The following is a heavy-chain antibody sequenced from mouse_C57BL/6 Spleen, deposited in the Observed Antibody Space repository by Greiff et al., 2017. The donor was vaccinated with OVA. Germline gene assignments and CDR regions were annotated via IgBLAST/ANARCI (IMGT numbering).Heavy chain of an antibody. D-gene: IGHD2-4*01. J-gene: IGHJ4*01. CDR2: ISNGGGST. CDR3: ARNDYDVFYAMDY. Sequence: EVKLMESGGGLVQPGGSLKLSCAASGFTFSDYYMYWVRQTPEKRLEWVAYISNGGGSTYYPDTVKGRFTISRDNAKNTLYLQMSRLKSEDTAMYYCARNDYDVFYAMDYWGQGTSVTVSS. V-gene: IGHV5-12*01. CDR1: GFTFSDYY.